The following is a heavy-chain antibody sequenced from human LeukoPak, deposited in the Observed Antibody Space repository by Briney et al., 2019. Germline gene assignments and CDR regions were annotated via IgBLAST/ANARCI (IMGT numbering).Heavy chain of an antibody. CDR1: GFTVSSNY. Sequence: PGGSLRLSCAASGFTVSSNYMSWVRQAPGKGLEWVSVIYSGGSTYYADSVKGRFTISRDNSKNTLYLQMNSLRAEDTAVYYCARGALGFDWLLNDAFDIWGQGTMVTVSS. CDR2: IYSGGST. D-gene: IGHD3-9*01. J-gene: IGHJ3*02. CDR3: ARGALGFDWLLNDAFDI. V-gene: IGHV3-66*01.